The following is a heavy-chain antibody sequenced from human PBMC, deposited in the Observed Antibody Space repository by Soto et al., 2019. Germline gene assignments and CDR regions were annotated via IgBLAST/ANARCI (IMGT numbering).Heavy chain of an antibody. CDR2: IIPILGIT. J-gene: IGHJ6*03. V-gene: IGHV1-69*02. CDR3: ARGVGEGSSSVRHYYYYMDV. Sequence: QVQLVQSGAEMKKPGSSVKVSCKASGGTFSNCNINWVRQAPGQGLEWMGRIIPILGITTYAQKFQGRVTITADKSTNTAYMELSSLRSEDTAVYYCARGVGEGSSSVRHYYYYMDVWGKGTTVTVSS. D-gene: IGHD6-6*01. CDR1: GGTFSNCN.